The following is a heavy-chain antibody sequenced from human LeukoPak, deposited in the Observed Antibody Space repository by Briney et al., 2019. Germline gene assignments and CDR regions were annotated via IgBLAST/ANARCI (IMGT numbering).Heavy chain of an antibody. CDR1: GYTFTGYY. D-gene: IGHD3-22*01. Sequence: ASVKVSCKASGYTFTGYYMHWVRQAPGQGLEWMGWINPNSGGTNYAQKFQGRVTMTRDTSISTAYMELSRLGSDDTAVYYCARERVDSSGYPFDYWGQGTLVTVSS. CDR2: INPNSGGT. J-gene: IGHJ4*02. V-gene: IGHV1-2*02. CDR3: ARERVDSSGYPFDY.